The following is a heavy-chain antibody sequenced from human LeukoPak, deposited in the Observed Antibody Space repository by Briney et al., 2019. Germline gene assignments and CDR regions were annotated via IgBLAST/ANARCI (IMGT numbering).Heavy chain of an antibody. V-gene: IGHV1-18*01. CDR3: ARGYYDSSGYYYYYYGMDV. CDR1: GYTFISYG. D-gene: IGHD3-22*01. CDR2: ISAYSGNT. J-gene: IGHJ6*02. Sequence: ASVKVSCKASGYTFISYGFSWVRQAPGQGLEWMGWISAYSGNTNYAQKLQGGVTMTTDTSTSTAYMELRSLRSDDTAVYYCARGYYDSSGYYYYYYGMDVWGQGTTVTVSS.